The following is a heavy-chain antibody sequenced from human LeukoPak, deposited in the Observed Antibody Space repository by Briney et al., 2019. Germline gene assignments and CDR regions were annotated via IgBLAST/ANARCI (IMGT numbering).Heavy chain of an antibody. V-gene: IGHV1-2*02. D-gene: IGHD2-15*01. J-gene: IGHJ6*03. CDR2: INPNSGGT. CDR1: GYTFTGYY. Sequence: GASVKVSCKASGYTFTGYYMHWVRQAPGQGLEWMGWINPNSGGTNYAQKFQGRVTMTRDTSISTAYMELSRLRSDDTAVYYCARDIGSTLSTYMDVWGKGTTVTVSS. CDR3: ARDIGSTLSTYMDV.